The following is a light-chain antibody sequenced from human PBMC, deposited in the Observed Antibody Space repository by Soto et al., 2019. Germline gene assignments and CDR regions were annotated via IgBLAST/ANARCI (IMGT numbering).Light chain of an antibody. Sequence: EVVLTQSPATLSVSPGERVTLSCRASETVRSSLAWYQQKPGQAPRLLIYDATSRVTGVPDRFSGSGSGTEFTLTISSLQSEDFAVYHCHQYNNWPPWTFGQGTKVDIK. CDR1: ETVRSS. J-gene: IGKJ1*01. CDR2: DAT. CDR3: HQYNNWPPWT. V-gene: IGKV3-15*01.